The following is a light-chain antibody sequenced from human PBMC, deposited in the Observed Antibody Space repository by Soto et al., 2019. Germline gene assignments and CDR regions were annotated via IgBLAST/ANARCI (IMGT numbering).Light chain of an antibody. J-gene: IGKJ1*01. CDR3: QQYGTSSWT. Sequence: EIVLTQSPGTLSLSPGERATLSCRASQSFSSSYLAWFQQKPGQAPRLLIYGASSRATGIPDRFSGSGPGTDFTLTISRLEPEDFAVYYCQQYGTSSWTFGQGTKVEIK. V-gene: IGKV3-20*01. CDR1: QSFSSSY. CDR2: GAS.